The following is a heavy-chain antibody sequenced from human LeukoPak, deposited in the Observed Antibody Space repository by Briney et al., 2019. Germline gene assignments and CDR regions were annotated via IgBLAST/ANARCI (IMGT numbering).Heavy chain of an antibody. Sequence: PSETLSLTCTVSGGSISSSSYYWGWIRQPPGKGLEWIGSIYYSGSTYYNPSLKSRVTISVDTSKNQFSLKLSSVTAADTAVYYCARALIWFGESADYWGQGTLVTVSS. CDR1: GGSISSSSYY. D-gene: IGHD3-10*01. CDR3: ARALIWFGESADY. V-gene: IGHV4-39*07. CDR2: IYYSGST. J-gene: IGHJ4*02.